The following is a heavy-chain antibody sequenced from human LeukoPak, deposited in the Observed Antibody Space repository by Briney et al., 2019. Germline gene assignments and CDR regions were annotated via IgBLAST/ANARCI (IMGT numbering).Heavy chain of an antibody. D-gene: IGHD1-26*01. CDR1: GSLFSTYT. Sequence: PGGSLRLSCAASGSLFSTYTVNWVRQAPGQGLEWVAALAAASGTRYYANSVKGRFTISRDNSKNTVFLQMNSLRVEDTAVYYCAKDKVPDGKWDIDYWGQGTLVTVSS. CDR3: AKDKVPDGKWDIDY. J-gene: IGHJ4*02. CDR2: LAAASGTR. V-gene: IGHV3-23*01.